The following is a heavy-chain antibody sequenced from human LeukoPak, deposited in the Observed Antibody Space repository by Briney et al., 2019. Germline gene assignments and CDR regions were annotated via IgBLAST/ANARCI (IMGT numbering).Heavy chain of an antibody. Sequence: PGGSLRLSCAASGFTFSSYAMSWVRRAPGKGLEWVSAISGSGGSTYYADPVKGRFTISRDNSKNTLYLQMNSLRAEDTAVYYCARDSEWLSKNFDYWGQGTLVTVSS. J-gene: IGHJ4*02. V-gene: IGHV3-23*01. CDR2: ISGSGGST. CDR1: GFTFSSYA. CDR3: ARDSEWLSKNFDY. D-gene: IGHD3-3*01.